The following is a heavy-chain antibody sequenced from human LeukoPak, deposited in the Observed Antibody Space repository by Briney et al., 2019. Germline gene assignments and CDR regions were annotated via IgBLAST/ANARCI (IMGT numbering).Heavy chain of an antibody. V-gene: IGHV1-2*02. CDR3: ARGFGGDP. CDR1: GYTLTAYY. Sequence: SVRASCKASGYTLTAYYLHWVPRAPGQGLEWMGWINPNSGGTSYAQTFQARVSMTRDTSISTVYMELSSLRSDATAVYYCARGFGGDPWGQGTLVTVSS. J-gene: IGHJ5*02. D-gene: IGHD4-23*01. CDR2: INPNSGGT.